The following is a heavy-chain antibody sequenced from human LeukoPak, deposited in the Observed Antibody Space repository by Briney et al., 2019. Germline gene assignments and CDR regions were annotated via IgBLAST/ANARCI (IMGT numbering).Heavy chain of an antibody. CDR2: IIPIFGTA. J-gene: IGHJ4*02. V-gene: IGHV1-69*01. CDR1: GGTFSSYA. Sequence: SVKVSCKASGGTFSSYAISWVRQAPGQGLEWMGGIIPIFGTANYAQKFQDRVTITADESTSTAYMELRSLRSDDTAVYYCATGVGGEAFDYWGQGTLVTVSS. CDR3: ATGVGGEAFDY. D-gene: IGHD2-2*01.